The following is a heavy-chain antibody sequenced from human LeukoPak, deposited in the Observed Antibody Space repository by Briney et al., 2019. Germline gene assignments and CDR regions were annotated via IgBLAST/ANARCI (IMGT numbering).Heavy chain of an antibody. V-gene: IGHV3-73*01. J-gene: IGHJ4*02. Sequence: GGSLRLSCAASGFTFSGSAMHWVRQASGKGLVWVGRIRSKANSYATAYAASVKGRFTISRDDSKNTAYLQMNSLKTEDTAVYYCTRNPDYYDILDYWGQGTLVTVSS. CDR2: IRSKANSYAT. CDR3: TRNPDYYDILDY. D-gene: IGHD3-22*01. CDR1: GFTFSGSA.